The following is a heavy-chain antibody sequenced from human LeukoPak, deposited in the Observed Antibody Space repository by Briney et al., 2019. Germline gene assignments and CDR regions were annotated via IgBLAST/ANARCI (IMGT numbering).Heavy chain of an antibody. CDR3: ARDGFRGELLLCDAFDI. CDR2: ISSSSSYI. CDR1: GFTFSSYS. J-gene: IGHJ3*02. V-gene: IGHV3-21*01. D-gene: IGHD1-26*01. Sequence: PGGSLRLSCAASGFTFSSYSMNWVRQAPGKGLEWVSSISSSSSYIYYADSVKGRFTISRDNAKSSLYLQMNSLRAEDTAVYYCARDGFRGELLLCDAFDIWGQGTMVTVSS.